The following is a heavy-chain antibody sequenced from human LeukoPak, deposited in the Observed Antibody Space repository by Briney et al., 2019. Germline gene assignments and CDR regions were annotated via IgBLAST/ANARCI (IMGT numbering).Heavy chain of an antibody. D-gene: IGHD2/OR15-2a*01. CDR3: ARAAADTNSWYYFDY. Sequence: SQTLSLTCTVSGDSISSGDHYWSWSRQPPGTGLEWIGYIHYSGSTYYNPSVKSRVIISVAMSKNQFSLSLDSLTAADSAVYYCARAAADTNSWYYFDYWGQGALVTVSS. V-gene: IGHV4-30-4*01. CDR2: IHYSGST. CDR1: GDSISSGDHY. J-gene: IGHJ4*02.